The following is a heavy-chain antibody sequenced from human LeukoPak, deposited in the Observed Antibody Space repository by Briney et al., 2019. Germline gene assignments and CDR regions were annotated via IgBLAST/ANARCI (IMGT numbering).Heavy chain of an antibody. D-gene: IGHD6-19*01. CDR1: GGSISSGGYY. Sequence: SETLSLTCTVSGGSISSGGYYWSWIRQHPGKGLEWIGYIYYSGSTYCNPSLKSRVTISVDTSKNQFSLKLSSVTAADTAVYYCARELYSSGTYYFDYWGQGTLVTVSS. CDR3: ARELYSSGTYYFDY. V-gene: IGHV4-31*03. CDR2: IYYSGST. J-gene: IGHJ4*02.